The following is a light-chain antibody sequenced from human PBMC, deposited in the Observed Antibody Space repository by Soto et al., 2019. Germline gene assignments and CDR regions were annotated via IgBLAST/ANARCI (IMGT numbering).Light chain of an antibody. J-gene: IGKJ5*01. CDR1: QDITAY. CDR2: DAS. Sequence: DIQITQSPSTLSGSLGDRVTITCQASQDITAYLNWYQQKPGQAPKLLIFDASNLETGVSSRFSGSGSGTDFTFTISSLQPGDIATYYCLQYDVLPYTFGPGTRLEIK. CDR3: LQYDVLPYT. V-gene: IGKV1-33*01.